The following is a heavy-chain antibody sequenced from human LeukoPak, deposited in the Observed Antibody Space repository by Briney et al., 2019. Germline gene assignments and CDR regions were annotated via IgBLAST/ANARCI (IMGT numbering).Heavy chain of an antibody. CDR1: GGTFSSYA. D-gene: IGHD2-2*01. CDR3: AREVGGCSCTSCPGYFDY. V-gene: IGHV1-69*05. J-gene: IGHJ4*02. CDR2: IIPIFGTA. Sequence: GASVKVSCKASGGTFSSYAISWVRQAPGQGLEWMGGIIPIFGTANYAQKFQGRVTITTDESTSTAYMELSSLRSEDTAVYYCAREVGGCSCTSCPGYFDYWGQGTLVTVSS.